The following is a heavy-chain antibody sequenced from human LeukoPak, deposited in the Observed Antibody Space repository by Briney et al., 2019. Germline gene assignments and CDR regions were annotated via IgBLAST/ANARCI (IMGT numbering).Heavy chain of an antibody. D-gene: IGHD4-4*01. J-gene: IGHJ4*02. CDR2: ISSSSTYI. CDR1: GFTFSSYT. CDR3: ARWGMTTMATLPFDY. Sequence: GGSLRLSCAASGFTFSSYTMNWVRQAPGKGLEWVSCISSSSTYIYYADSVKGRFTISRDNAKNSLYLQMNSLRAEDTAVHYCARWGMTTMATLPFDYWGQGSLVTVSA. V-gene: IGHV3-21*01.